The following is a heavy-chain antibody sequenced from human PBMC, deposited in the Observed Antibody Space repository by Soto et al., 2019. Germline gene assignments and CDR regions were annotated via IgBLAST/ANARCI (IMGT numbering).Heavy chain of an antibody. J-gene: IGHJ6*02. CDR1: GEGVFEYRAA. CDR3: ARAKEYTSSSAMVV. Sequence: PSQTLSLTCAISGEGVFEYRAARNWSRQNPSRGLAWLGRTYYRSKWDNAYAVSAESRTILNPDTSRNQFSLQLNSVTPEDTAVYFCARAKEYTSSSAMVVWGQGITVTVSS. D-gene: IGHD6-6*01. V-gene: IGHV6-1*01. CDR2: TYYRSKWDN.